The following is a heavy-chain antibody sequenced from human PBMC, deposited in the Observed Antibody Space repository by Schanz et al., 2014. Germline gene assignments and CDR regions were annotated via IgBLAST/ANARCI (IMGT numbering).Heavy chain of an antibody. V-gene: IGHV1-69*04. CDR1: GYTFSDYG. CDR3: ARDGVDAAAGGNY. Sequence: QVQLVQSGDEVKKPGASVKVSCKTSGYTFSDYGITWVRQAPGQGLEWMGRIIPILGIANYAQKFQGRVTITADRSTSTAYMELSSLRSEDTAVYYCARDGVDAAAGGNYWGQGSLVTVSS. CDR2: IIPILGIA. J-gene: IGHJ4*02. D-gene: IGHD6-13*01.